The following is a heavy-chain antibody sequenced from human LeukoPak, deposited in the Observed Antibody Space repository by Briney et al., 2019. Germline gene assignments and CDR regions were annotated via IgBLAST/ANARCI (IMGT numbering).Heavy chain of an antibody. D-gene: IGHD6-25*01. J-gene: IGHJ6*02. V-gene: IGHV3-30*04. Sequence: GGSLRLSCAASGFTFSSYVMHWVRQAPGKGLEWLSVISYDGSNEHFADSVKGRFTISRDNSKDTLYLQMNSLRAEDTAVYYCAAAMSRYYYYGMDVWGLGTTVTVSS. CDR1: GFTFSSYV. CDR3: AAAMSRYYYYGMDV. CDR2: ISYDGSNE.